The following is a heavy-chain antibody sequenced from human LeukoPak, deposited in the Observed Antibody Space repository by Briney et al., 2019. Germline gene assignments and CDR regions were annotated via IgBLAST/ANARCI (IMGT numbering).Heavy chain of an antibody. CDR1: GFTFSSYA. CDR2: TSSDGNIK. V-gene: IGHV3-30-3*01. Sequence: PVGSLRLSCAASGFTFSSYAMHWVRQAPGKGLEWVAVTSSDGNIKYYADSVKGRFTISRDNSKNTLYLQMNSLRGEDTGVYYCARDPVPATARHFDYWGQGTLVTVSS. CDR3: ARDPVPATARHFDY. J-gene: IGHJ4*02. D-gene: IGHD1-1*01.